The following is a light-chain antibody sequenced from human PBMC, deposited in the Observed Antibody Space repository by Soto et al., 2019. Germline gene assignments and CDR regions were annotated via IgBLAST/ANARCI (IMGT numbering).Light chain of an antibody. CDR3: QQYYITPYT. J-gene: IGKJ2*01. CDR2: WAS. V-gene: IGKV4-1*01. CDR1: QSVLYSSNNKNY. Sequence: DIVMTQSPDSLAVSLGERATINCKSSQSVLYSSNNKNYLAWYQQKPGQPPKLLIYWASTRESGVPDRFSGSGSGTDFTLTISSLQAEDVEVYYCQQYYITPYTFGQGTKLEIK.